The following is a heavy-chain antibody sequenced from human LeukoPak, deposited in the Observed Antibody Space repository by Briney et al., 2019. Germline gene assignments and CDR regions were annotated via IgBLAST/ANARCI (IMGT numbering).Heavy chain of an antibody. CDR2: ITGSDDST. CDR3: ARATESTNVLFDY. J-gene: IGHJ4*02. CDR1: GFTFSSYT. V-gene: IGHV3-23*01. D-gene: IGHD6-6*01. Sequence: GGSLRLSCAASGFTFSSYTMSWVRQAPGKGLEWVSSITGSDDSTYYADSVKGRFTISRDISKNTLSLQMSSLRVEDTAVYYCARATESTNVLFDYWGEGTLVTVSS.